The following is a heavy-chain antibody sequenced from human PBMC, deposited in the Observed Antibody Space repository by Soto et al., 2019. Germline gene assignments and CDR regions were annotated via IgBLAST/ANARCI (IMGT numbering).Heavy chain of an antibody. CDR2: INAGNGNT. CDR3: ARVVDLGTPYNWFDP. V-gene: IGHV1-3*01. CDR1: GYTFTSYA. Sequence: VKVSCKASGYTFTSYAMHWVRQAPGQRLEWMGWINAGNGNTKYSQKFQGRVTITRDTSASTAYMELSSLRSEDTAVYYCARVVDLGTPYNWFDPWGQGTLVTVSS. D-gene: IGHD5-12*01. J-gene: IGHJ5*02.